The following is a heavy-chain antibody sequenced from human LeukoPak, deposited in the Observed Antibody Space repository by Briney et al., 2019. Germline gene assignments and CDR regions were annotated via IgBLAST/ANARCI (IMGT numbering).Heavy chain of an antibody. V-gene: IGHV3-48*01. CDR1: GFTFINAW. J-gene: IGHJ3*02. Sequence: PGGSLRLSCAASGFTFINAWMAWVRQAPGKGLEWVSYISSSSSTIYYADSVKGRFTISRDNAKNSLYLQMNSLRAEDTAVYYCARDLFEEDGDYDRGAFDIWGQGTMVTVSS. D-gene: IGHD4-17*01. CDR3: ARDLFEEDGDYDRGAFDI. CDR2: ISSSSSTI.